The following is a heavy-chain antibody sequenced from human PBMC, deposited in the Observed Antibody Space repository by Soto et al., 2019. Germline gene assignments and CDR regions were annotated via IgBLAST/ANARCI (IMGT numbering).Heavy chain of an antibody. Sequence: QVQLVQSGAEVKKPGSSVKVSCKASGGTFRSYTISWVRQAPGQGREWVGRVIPILGIANYAQKFQGRVTITADKSTSTAYMELSSLRSEDTAVYYCAREPALNSPSEVSTGYSSSWDGYWGQGTLVTVSS. CDR3: AREPALNSPSEVSTGYSSSWDGY. J-gene: IGHJ4*02. D-gene: IGHD6-13*01. CDR2: VIPILGIA. V-gene: IGHV1-69*08. CDR1: GGTFRSYT.